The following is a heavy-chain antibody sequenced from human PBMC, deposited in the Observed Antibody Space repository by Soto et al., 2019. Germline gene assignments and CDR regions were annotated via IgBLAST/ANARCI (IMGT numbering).Heavy chain of an antibody. Sequence: PSETLSLTCTVSGGSISTYWSWIRQPPGKGLEWLGYIFYSGSTNYNPSLKSRVTISVDTSKNQFSLKLHSVTAADTAVYYCARVIPYYYDSSGWNWFDPWGQGTLVTVSS. CDR3: ARVIPYYYDSSGWNWFDP. V-gene: IGHV4-59*08. D-gene: IGHD3-22*01. CDR2: IFYSGST. CDR1: GGSISTY. J-gene: IGHJ5*02.